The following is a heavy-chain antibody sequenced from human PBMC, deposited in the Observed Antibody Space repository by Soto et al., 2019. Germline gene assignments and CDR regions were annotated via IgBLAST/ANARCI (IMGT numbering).Heavy chain of an antibody. Sequence: PGGSLRLSCAASGFTFSSYWMSWVRQAPGKGLEWVANIKQDGSEKYYVDSVKGRFTISRDNAKNSLYLQMNSLRAEDTAVYYCARAPLRYYDSSGTTDYWGQGTLVTVSS. D-gene: IGHD3-22*01. CDR1: GFTFSSYW. V-gene: IGHV3-7*03. CDR3: ARAPLRYYDSSGTTDY. J-gene: IGHJ4*02. CDR2: IKQDGSEK.